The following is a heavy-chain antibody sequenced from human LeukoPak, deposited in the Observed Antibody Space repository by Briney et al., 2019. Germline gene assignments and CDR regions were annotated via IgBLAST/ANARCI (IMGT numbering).Heavy chain of an antibody. Sequence: PGGSLRLSCAASGFTFTSYAMSWVRQVPGKGLEWVSAVSTSGGFTYYADSVRGRFSISRDNSKNTLYLQMNSLRVEDTAVYFCARQLGYCSDGNCYFDFWGQGTLVTVSS. CDR2: VSTSGGFT. D-gene: IGHD2-15*01. J-gene: IGHJ4*02. CDR3: ARQLGYCSDGNCYFDF. CDR1: GFTFTSYA. V-gene: IGHV3-23*01.